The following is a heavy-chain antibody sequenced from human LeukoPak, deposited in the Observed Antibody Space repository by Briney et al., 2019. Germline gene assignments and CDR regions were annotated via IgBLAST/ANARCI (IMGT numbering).Heavy chain of an antibody. CDR3: ARRITYNWFDP. D-gene: IGHD3-10*01. J-gene: IGHJ5*02. Sequence: PSETLSLTCTVSGGSISSYYWSWIRQPPGKGLEWIGYIYYSGSTNYNPSLKSRVTISVDTSKNQFSLKLSSVTAADTAVYYCARRITYNWFDPWGQGTLVTVSS. CDR2: IYYSGST. V-gene: IGHV4-59*01. CDR1: GGSISSYY.